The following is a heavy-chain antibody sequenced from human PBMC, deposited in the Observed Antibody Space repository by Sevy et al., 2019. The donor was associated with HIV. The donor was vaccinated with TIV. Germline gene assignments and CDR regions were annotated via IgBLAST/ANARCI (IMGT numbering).Heavy chain of an antibody. CDR2: IYDSGHT. D-gene: IGHD4-17*01. J-gene: IGHJ3*02. CDR1: GGSFSTYS. V-gene: IGHV4-59*01. CDR3: AREKGTVTILSAFDI. Sequence: SETLSLTCTVSGGSFSTYSWNWIRQSPGKGLEWIGYIYDSGHTNYNPSLKSRVTISVDTSKNQFSLKLNSVTAADTAVYYCAREKGTVTILSAFDIWGQGARVTVSS.